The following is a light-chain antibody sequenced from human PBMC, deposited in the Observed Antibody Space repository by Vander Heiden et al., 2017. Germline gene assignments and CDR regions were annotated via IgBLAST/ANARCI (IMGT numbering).Light chain of an antibody. V-gene: IGLV1-40*01. J-gene: IGLJ2*01. Sequence: QSLLTQPPSVSRAPGQRVTISCTGNSSNIGEGYDVHWYQQLPGAAPKLLINGNTNRPSGVPDRFSGSKSGTSASLAITGLQAEDEADYYCQSYDSRLTGHVVFGGGTKLTVL. CDR3: QSYDSRLTGHVV. CDR2: GNT. CDR1: SSNIGEGYD.